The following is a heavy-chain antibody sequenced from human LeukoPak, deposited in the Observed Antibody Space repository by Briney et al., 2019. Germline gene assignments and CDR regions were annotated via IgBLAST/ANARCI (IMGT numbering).Heavy chain of an antibody. D-gene: IGHD3-9*01. Sequence: SETLSLTCTVSGGSISSYYWSWIRQPAGKGLEWIGRIYTSGSTNYNPSLKSRATMSVDTSKNQFSLNLSSVTAADTAVYYCARGSYYDILTGYSVANAFDIWGQGTMVTVSS. CDR1: GGSISSYY. J-gene: IGHJ3*02. CDR2: IYTSGST. CDR3: ARGSYYDILTGYSVANAFDI. V-gene: IGHV4-4*07.